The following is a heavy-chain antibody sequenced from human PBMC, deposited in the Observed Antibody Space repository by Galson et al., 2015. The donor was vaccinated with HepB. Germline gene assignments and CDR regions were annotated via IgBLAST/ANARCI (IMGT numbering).Heavy chain of an antibody. CDR1: GFTFSSYA. CDR2: IGDSGGCT. Sequence: SLRLSCAASGFTFSSYAMSWVRQAPGKGLEWVSSIGDSGGCTYFADSVKGRFTISRDNSKNTLYLQLNSLRADDTALYYCAKSAGPIDHWGQGTLVTVSS. J-gene: IGHJ4*02. V-gene: IGHV3-23*01. CDR3: AKSAGPIDH.